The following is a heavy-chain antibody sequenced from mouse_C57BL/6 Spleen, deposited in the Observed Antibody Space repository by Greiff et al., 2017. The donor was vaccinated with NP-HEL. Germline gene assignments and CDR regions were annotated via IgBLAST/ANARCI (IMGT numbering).Heavy chain of an antibody. CDR2: IRLKSDNYAT. Sequence: EVKLMDSGGGLVQPGGSMKLSCVASGFTFSNYWMNWVRQSPEKGLEWVAQIRLKSDNYATHYAESVKGRFTISRDDSKSSVYLQMNNLRAEDTGIYYCTGPYYYGSSPFAYWGQGTLVTVSA. CDR1: GFTFSNYW. V-gene: IGHV6-3*01. J-gene: IGHJ3*01. CDR3: TGPYYYGSSPFAY. D-gene: IGHD1-1*01.